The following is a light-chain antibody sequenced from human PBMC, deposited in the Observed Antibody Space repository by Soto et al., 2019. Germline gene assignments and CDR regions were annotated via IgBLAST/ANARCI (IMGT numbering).Light chain of an antibody. Sequence: QSVLTQPRSVSGSPGQSVTISCTGTSSDVGGYNYVSWYQQHPGKVPKLMIYDVSKRPSGVPDRFSGSKSGNTASLTISGLQAEDEADYYCCSYAGSYTFGVFGTGTKLTVL. J-gene: IGLJ1*01. CDR3: CSYAGSYTFGV. CDR1: SSDVGGYNY. V-gene: IGLV2-11*01. CDR2: DVS.